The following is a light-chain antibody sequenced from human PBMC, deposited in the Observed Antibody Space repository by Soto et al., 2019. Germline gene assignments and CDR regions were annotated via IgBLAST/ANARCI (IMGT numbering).Light chain of an antibody. CDR1: SSDVGGYNY. J-gene: IGLJ2*01. CDR3: SSYTTSSTVL. Sequence: QSALTQPASVSGSPGQSITISCTGTSSDVGGYNYVSWYQQHPGKAPKLMIYEVINRPSGVSTRFSGSKSGNTASLTISGLQAEDEADYYCSSYTTSSTVLFGGGTKLTVL. CDR2: EVI. V-gene: IGLV2-14*01.